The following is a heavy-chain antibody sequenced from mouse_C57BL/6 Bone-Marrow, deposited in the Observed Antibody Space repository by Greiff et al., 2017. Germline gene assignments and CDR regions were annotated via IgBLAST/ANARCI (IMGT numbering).Heavy chain of an antibody. CDR2: ISDGGSYT. CDR3: ARGDLLRGWYFDV. CDR1: GFTFSSYA. V-gene: IGHV5-4*03. J-gene: IGHJ1*03. Sequence: EVMLVESGGGLVKPGGSLKLSCAASGFTFSSYAMSWVRQTPEKRLEWVATISDGGSYTYYPDNVKGRCTISRDNAKNNLYLQMSHLNSEDTALYYCARGDLLRGWYFDVWGTGTTVTVSS. D-gene: IGHD1-1*01.